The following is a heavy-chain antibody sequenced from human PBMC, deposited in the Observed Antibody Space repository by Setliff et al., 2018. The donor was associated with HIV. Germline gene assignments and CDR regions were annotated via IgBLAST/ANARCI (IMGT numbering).Heavy chain of an antibody. CDR2: ISVGNLNT. V-gene: IGHV1-18*01. CDR1: GYILGSNE. Sequence: ASVKVSCKASGYILGSNEISWVRQAPGQGLEWMGWISVGNLNTNYAEKFQGRATMTVDTSTNTAYMEVRSLTSDDTATYYCARDRVFRTTRAFDYWGQGTLVTVSS. CDR3: ARDRVFRTTRAFDY. D-gene: IGHD2-21*01. J-gene: IGHJ4*02.